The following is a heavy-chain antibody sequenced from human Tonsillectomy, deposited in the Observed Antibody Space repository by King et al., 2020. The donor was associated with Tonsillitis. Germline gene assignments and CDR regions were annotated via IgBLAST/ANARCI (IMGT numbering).Heavy chain of an antibody. J-gene: IGHJ4*02. CDR2: IYNSGST. Sequence: QVQLQESGPGLVKPSETLSLTCTVSGGSISSYYWSWIRQPPGKGLEWIGYIYNSGSTNYNPSLKSRVTISVDTSKNHFSLKLSSVTAADTAVYYCARAMWGYSYGRWGQGTLVTVSS. V-gene: IGHV4-59*01. CDR3: ARAMWGYSYGR. D-gene: IGHD5-18*01. CDR1: GGSISSYY.